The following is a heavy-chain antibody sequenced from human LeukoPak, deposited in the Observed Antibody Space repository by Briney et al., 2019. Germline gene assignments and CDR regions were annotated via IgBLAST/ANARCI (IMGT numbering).Heavy chain of an antibody. J-gene: IGHJ4*02. CDR2: ISSNGGST. Sequence: GGSLSLSCSASGFTFSSYAMHWVRQAPGKGLEYVSAISSNGGSTYYADSVKGRFTISRDNSKNTLYLQMSSLRAEDTAVYYCVKAPRYSGSYFYFDYWGQGTLVTVSS. D-gene: IGHD1-26*01. CDR1: GFTFSSYA. CDR3: VKAPRYSGSYFYFDY. V-gene: IGHV3-64D*09.